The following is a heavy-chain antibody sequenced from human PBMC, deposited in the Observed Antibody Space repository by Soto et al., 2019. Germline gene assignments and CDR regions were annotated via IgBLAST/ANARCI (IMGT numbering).Heavy chain of an antibody. Sequence: EVQLVESGGGLVQPGGSVRLSCAASGFTFSSYSMNWVRQAPGKGLEWVSYMSSSSSTIYYADSVKGRFTISRDNAKNSLYLPMNSLRGEDTAVYYSARDGGSRNWFAPWGQGTWVTVSP. CDR2: MSSSSSTI. CDR3: ARDGGSRNWFAP. V-gene: IGHV3-48*01. D-gene: IGHD1-26*01. CDR1: GFTFSSYS. J-gene: IGHJ5*02.